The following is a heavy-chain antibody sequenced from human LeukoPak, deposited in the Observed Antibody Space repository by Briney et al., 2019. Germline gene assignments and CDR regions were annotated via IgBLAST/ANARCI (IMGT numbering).Heavy chain of an antibody. CDR2: ISPDGSDT. CDR3: ARLTSSWSFDY. J-gene: IGHJ4*02. Sequence: GESLKISCKGSGYSFTNYWIGWVRQMPGKGLEWMGIISPDGSDTRYSPSFQGQVTVSADKSITTAYLQWSSLKASDTAMYYCARLTSSWSFDYWGQGTLVTVSS. D-gene: IGHD6-13*01. V-gene: IGHV5-51*01. CDR1: GYSFTNYW.